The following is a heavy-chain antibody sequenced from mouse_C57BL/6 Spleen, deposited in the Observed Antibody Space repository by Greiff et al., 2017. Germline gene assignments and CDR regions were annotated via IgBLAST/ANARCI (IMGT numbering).Heavy chain of an antibody. CDR2: IDPSDSET. D-gene: IGHD1-1*01. J-gene: IGHJ3*01. CDR3: ARRYYGSSYEAWFAY. Sequence: QVQLQQPGAELVRPGSSVKLSCKASGYTFTSYWMHWVKQRPIQGLEWIGNIDPSDSETHYNQKCKDKATLTVDKSSSTAYMQLSSLTSEDSAVYYCARRYYGSSYEAWFAYWGQGTLVTVSA. V-gene: IGHV1-52*01. CDR1: GYTFTSYW.